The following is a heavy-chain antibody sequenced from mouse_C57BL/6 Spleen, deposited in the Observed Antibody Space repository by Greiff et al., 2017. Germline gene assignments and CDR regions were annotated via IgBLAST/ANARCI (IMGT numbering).Heavy chain of an antibody. CDR3: ARQTEMADY. J-gene: IGHJ4*01. Sequence: EVHLVESGGCLVQPGGSLSLSCAASGFTFTDSYLSWVRQPPGKALEWLGFIRNKANGYTTEYSASVKGRFTISRDNSQSILYLQMNALRAEDSATYYCARQTEMADYWGQGTSVIVSS. V-gene: IGHV7-3*01. CDR2: IRNKANGYTT. D-gene: IGHD2-3*01. CDR1: GFTFTDSY.